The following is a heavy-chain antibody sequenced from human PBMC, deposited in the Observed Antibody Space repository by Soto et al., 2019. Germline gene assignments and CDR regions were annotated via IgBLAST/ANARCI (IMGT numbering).Heavy chain of an antibody. J-gene: IGHJ4*02. D-gene: IGHD3-22*01. CDR1: GFTFSSYA. Sequence: GGSRRLSCAASGFTFSSYAMHWVRQAPGQGLEWVAVISYDGSNKYYADSVKGRFTISRDNSKNTLYLQMNSLRAEDTAVYYCASLDYYDSSGYSYYFDYWGQGTLVTVSS. V-gene: IGHV3-30-3*01. CDR3: ASLDYYDSSGYSYYFDY. CDR2: ISYDGSNK.